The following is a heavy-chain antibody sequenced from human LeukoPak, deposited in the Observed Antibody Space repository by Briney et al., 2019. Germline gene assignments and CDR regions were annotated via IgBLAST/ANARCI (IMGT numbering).Heavy chain of an antibody. Sequence: GGSLRLSCAASGFIFSSYGMHWVRQAPGKGLEWVAFIRYDGSNKYYADSVKGRFTISRDNAKNSLYLQMNSLRAEDTAVYYCSETDYSSGWYSGWGQGTLVTVSS. CDR1: GFIFSSYG. CDR2: IRYDGSNK. CDR3: SETDYSSGWYSG. D-gene: IGHD6-19*01. V-gene: IGHV3-30*02. J-gene: IGHJ4*02.